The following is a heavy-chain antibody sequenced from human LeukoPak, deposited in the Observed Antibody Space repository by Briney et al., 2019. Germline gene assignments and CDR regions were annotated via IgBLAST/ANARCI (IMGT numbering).Heavy chain of an antibody. V-gene: IGHV4-30-4*01. CDR2: IHYSGST. Sequence: SETLSPTCTVSGGSISSGDYFWSWIRQPPGKGLEWIGYIHYSGSTFYNPSLKSRVTISVDTSKNQFSLNLSSVTAADTAVYHCARDPGAYPYYFDYWGQGTLVTVSS. J-gene: IGHJ4*02. CDR3: ARDPGAYPYYFDY. CDR1: GGSISSGDYF. D-gene: IGHD3-10*01.